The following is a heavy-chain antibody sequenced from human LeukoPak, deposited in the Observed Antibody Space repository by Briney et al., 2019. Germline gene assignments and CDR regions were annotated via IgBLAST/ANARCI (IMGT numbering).Heavy chain of an antibody. J-gene: IGHJ2*01. CDR3: AKDTPDGTGWYFDL. CDR2: IPYDGSNK. D-gene: IGHD3/OR15-3a*01. Sequence: GGSLRLSCAASGFTFSSYAMHWVRQAPGKGLEWVAVIPYDGSNKYYADSVKGRFTISRDNAKNSLYLQMNSLRAEDTALYYCAKDTPDGTGWYFDLWGRGTLVTVSS. CDR1: GFTFSSYA. V-gene: IGHV3-30*01.